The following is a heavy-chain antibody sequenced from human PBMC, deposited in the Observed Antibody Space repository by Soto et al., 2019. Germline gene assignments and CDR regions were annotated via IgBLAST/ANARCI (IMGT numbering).Heavy chain of an antibody. CDR1: GFSLSASGVG. CDR3: VDRRGGRGSPFDY. Sequence: QITLEESGPTLVKPTQTLMLTCTFSGFSLSASGVGVGWTRQPPGKTLEWLAVIYWDDDKRYSPSLRNRPTITKDTAKNQVFLTLTIMDPVDTATYYCVDRRGGRGSPFDYWGQGTLVTVSS. J-gene: IGHJ4*02. D-gene: IGHD3-16*01. V-gene: IGHV2-5*02. CDR2: IYWDDDK.